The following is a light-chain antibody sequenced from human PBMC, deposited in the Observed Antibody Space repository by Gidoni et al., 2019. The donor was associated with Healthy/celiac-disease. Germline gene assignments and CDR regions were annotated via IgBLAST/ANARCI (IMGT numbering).Light chain of an antibody. CDR2: GAS. V-gene: IGKV3-15*01. J-gene: IGKJ4*01. Sequence: EIVMTQSHATLSVSPGERATLSCRARQSVSSNLAWYQQKPGQAPRLLIYGASTRATVIPARFSCSGSGTEFTLTISSLQSEDFAVYYCQQYNNWPPLTFGGGTKVEIK. CDR1: QSVSSN. CDR3: QQYNNWPPLT.